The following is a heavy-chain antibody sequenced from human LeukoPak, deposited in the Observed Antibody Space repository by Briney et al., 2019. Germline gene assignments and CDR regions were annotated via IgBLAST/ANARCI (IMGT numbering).Heavy chain of an antibody. Sequence: PSETLSLTCTVSGGSISSYYWSWIRQPPGKGLEWIGYIYYSGSTNYNPSLKSRVTMSVDTSKNQFSLKVSSVSAADTAVYYCARDSIAVVFNWFDPWGQGTLVTVSS. CDR1: GGSISSYY. V-gene: IGHV4-59*12. CDR3: ARDSIAVVFNWFDP. J-gene: IGHJ5*02. CDR2: IYYSGST. D-gene: IGHD6-19*01.